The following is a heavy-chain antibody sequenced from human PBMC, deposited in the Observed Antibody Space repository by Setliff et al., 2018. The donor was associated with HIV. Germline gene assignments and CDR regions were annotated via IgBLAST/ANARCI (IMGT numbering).Heavy chain of an antibody. CDR1: GGSINSGGYY. V-gene: IGHV4-61*02. D-gene: IGHD3-10*01. Sequence: SETLSLTCSVSGGSINSGGYYWVWIRQPALKGLEWIGRIYTSGLTNYNPSLKSRVTISVDTSKNQVSLKLSSVTASDTAVYYCARARYIVIRGDAGMDVWGPGTTVTVSS. CDR3: ARARYIVIRGDAGMDV. CDR2: IYTSGLT. J-gene: IGHJ6*02.